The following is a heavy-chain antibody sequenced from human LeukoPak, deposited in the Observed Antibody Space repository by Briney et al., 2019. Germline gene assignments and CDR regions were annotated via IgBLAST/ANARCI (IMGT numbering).Heavy chain of an antibody. Sequence: PGGSLRLSCAASGFSFSSYAMSWVRQAPGKGLEWVSGISGSDGSTYYADSVKGRFTISRENSKNTLYLQMNSLRAEDTAVYYCAKDSAKKYDDYWGQGTLVTVSS. CDR3: AKDSAKKYDDY. V-gene: IGHV3-23*01. J-gene: IGHJ4*02. D-gene: IGHD2/OR15-2a*01. CDR1: GFSFSSYA. CDR2: ISGSDGST.